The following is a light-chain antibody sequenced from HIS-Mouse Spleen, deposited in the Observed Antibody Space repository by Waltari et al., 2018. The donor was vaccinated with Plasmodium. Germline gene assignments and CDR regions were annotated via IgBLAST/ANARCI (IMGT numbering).Light chain of an antibody. CDR3: CSYAGSSTFV. CDR2: AGS. V-gene: IGLV2-23*03. CDR1: SSDVGGYNL. J-gene: IGLJ3*02. Sequence: QSALTQPASVSGSPGQSITISCTGTSSDVGGYNLVSWYQRHPGKAPNLMIYAGSKRPSGVSNRFSGSKSGNTASLTISGLQAEDEADYYCCSYAGSSTFVFGGGTKLTVL.